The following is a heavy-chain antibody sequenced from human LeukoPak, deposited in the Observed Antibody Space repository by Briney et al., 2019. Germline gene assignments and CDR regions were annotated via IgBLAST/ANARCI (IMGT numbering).Heavy chain of an antibody. CDR1: GDSVSSNSAA. V-gene: IGHV6-1*01. J-gene: IGHJ6*03. CDR3: ARDRGVIAARLDYYYYMDV. D-gene: IGHD6-6*01. Sequence: SQTLSLTCAISGDSVSSNSAAWNWIRQSPSRGLEWLGRTYYRSKWYNDYAVSVKSRITINPDTSKNQFSLQLNSVTPEDTAVYYCARDRGVIAARLDYYYYMDVWGKGTTVTVSS. CDR2: TYYRSKWYN.